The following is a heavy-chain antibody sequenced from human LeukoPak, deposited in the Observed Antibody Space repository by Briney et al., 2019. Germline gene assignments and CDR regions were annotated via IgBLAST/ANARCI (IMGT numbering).Heavy chain of an antibody. J-gene: IGHJ4*02. V-gene: IGHV3-30*02. CDR2: IRHDGSNK. D-gene: IGHD4-17*01. CDR1: GFTFSTYG. Sequence: GGSLRLSCAASGFTFSTYGMHWVRQAPGKGLEWVAFIRHDGSNKYYADSVKGRFTISRDNSKNTLYLQMNSLRAEDTAVYYCAKDNYDYGDYDGGDYWGQGTLVTVSS. CDR3: AKDNYDYGDYDGGDY.